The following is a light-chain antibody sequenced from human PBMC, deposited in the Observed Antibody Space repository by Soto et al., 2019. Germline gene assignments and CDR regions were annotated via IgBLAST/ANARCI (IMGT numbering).Light chain of an antibody. J-gene: IGKJ1*01. Sequence: EIVLTQSPGTLSLSPGERATLSCRASQSVSSSYLAWYQQKPGQAPRLLIYGASSRATGIPDRFSGGGSGTDFILPISRLEPQDFAVDYCQQYGSSPPWTFGQGTKVEIK. CDR3: QQYGSSPPWT. CDR1: QSVSSSY. CDR2: GAS. V-gene: IGKV3-20*01.